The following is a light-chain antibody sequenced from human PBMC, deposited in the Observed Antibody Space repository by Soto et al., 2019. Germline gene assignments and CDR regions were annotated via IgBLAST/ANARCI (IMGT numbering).Light chain of an antibody. Sequence: DIQMTQSPSTLSASVGDRVTITCRASQSISNWLAWYQQRPGKAPRLLIYKASNLESGVPSRFSGSGSGTEFTLIITSLQPDDSATYYCQQYNSYSWTFGQWTKVDIX. V-gene: IGKV1-5*03. J-gene: IGKJ1*01. CDR3: QQYNSYSWT. CDR2: KAS. CDR1: QSISNW.